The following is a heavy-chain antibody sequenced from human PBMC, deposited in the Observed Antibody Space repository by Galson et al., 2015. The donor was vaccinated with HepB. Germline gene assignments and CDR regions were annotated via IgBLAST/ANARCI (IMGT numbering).Heavy chain of an antibody. J-gene: IGHJ4*02. D-gene: IGHD6-13*01. CDR3: ARVEIAALDY. CDR1: GFTFSSYA. V-gene: IGHV3-30-3*01. CDR2: ISHDGNIK. Sequence: SLRLSCAASGFTFSSYAMHWVRQAPGKGLEWVAVISHDGNIKYFADSVKGRFTMSRDNSKNTLYLQMNSLRAEDTAVYYCARVEIAALDYRGQGTLVTVSS.